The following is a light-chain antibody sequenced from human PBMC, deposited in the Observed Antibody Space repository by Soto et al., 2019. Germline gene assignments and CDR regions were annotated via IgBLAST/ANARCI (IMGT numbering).Light chain of an antibody. CDR2: DVS. CDR1: SSDVGGYNY. Sequence: QSVLTQPASVSGSPGQSITISCTGTSSDVGGYNYVSWYQQHPGKAPKLMIYDVSNRPSGVSNRFSGSKSGNTASLTISGLQAEDEAEYYCRSYTSSSTLYVFGTGTKLTVL. CDR3: RSYTSSSTLYV. V-gene: IGLV2-14*01. J-gene: IGLJ1*01.